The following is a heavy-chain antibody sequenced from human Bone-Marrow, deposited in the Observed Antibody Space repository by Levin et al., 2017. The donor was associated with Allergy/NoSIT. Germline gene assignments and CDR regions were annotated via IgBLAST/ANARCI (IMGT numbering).Heavy chain of an antibody. CDR3: ARPPNQYYDILTGYSQGWSRTPPDYDYYGMDV. J-gene: IGHJ6*02. V-gene: IGHV1-69*13. D-gene: IGHD3-9*01. Sequence: SVKVSCKASGGTFSSYAISWVRQAPGQGLEWMGGIIPIFGTANYAQKFQGRVTITADESTSTAYMELSSLRSEDTAVYYCARPPNQYYDILTGYSQGWSRTPPDYDYYGMDVWGQGTTVTVSS. CDR1: GGTFSSYA. CDR2: IIPIFGTA.